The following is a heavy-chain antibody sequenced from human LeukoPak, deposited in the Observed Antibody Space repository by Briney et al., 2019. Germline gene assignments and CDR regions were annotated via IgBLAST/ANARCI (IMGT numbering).Heavy chain of an antibody. CDR3: ARHWKGDYGNYERPLDC. CDR2: IFDSGST. D-gene: IGHD4-11*01. Sequence: PSETLSLTCTVSGGSITSGTYYWGWIRQPPGKGLEWIGSIFDSGSTYYNRSLKSRVTIDIDTPNNQFSLRLSSVTAADAAVYYCARHWKGDYGNYERPLDCWGQGTLVTASS. J-gene: IGHJ4*02. V-gene: IGHV4-39*01. CDR1: GGSITSGTYY.